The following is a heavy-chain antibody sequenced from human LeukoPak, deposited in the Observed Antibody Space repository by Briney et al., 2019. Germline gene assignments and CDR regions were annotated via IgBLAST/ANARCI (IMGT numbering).Heavy chain of an antibody. CDR2: ISGSGGST. CDR3: AKGSGLTGTFFDY. V-gene: IGHV3-23*01. CDR1: GFTFSSYA. Sequence: GGSLRLSCAASGFTFSSYAMSWVRQGPGRGLEWVSTISGSGGSTYYAGPVQRRFTISRNNSKTTLYLQMNSLRAEDTVVYYCAKGSGLTGTFFDYWGQGTLVTVSS. J-gene: IGHJ4*02. D-gene: IGHD7-27*01.